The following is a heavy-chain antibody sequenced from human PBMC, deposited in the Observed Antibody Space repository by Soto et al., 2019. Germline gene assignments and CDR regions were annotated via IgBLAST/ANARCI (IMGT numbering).Heavy chain of an antibody. CDR3: ARVWHYGSGSYYNGNWFDP. D-gene: IGHD3-10*01. CDR2: ISSSGSTI. CDR1: GFTFSDYY. V-gene: IGHV3-11*01. J-gene: IGHJ5*02. Sequence: GGSLRLSCAASGFTFSDYYMSWIRQAPGKGLEWVSYISSSGSTIYYADSVKGRFTISRDNAKNSLYLQMNSLRAEDTAVYYCARVWHYGSGSYYNGNWFDPWGQGTLVTVSS.